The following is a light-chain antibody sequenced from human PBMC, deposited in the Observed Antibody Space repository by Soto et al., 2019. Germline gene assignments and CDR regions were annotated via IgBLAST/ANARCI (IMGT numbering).Light chain of an antibody. CDR1: QSISDW. Sequence: DIQMTQSPSTLSASVGDRVTITCRASQSISDWLAWYQQKPGKAPKFLIYKASNLESGVPSRFSGSGSGTEFTLTISSVQPDDFATYYCQYYDSDSWTFGQWTKVEIK. CDR2: KAS. CDR3: QYYDSDSWT. J-gene: IGKJ1*01. V-gene: IGKV1-5*03.